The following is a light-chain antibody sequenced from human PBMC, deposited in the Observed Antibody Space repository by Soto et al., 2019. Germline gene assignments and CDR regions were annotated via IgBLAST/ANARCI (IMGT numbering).Light chain of an antibody. CDR2: GAS. Sequence: EIVMTQSPATLSLSPGERATLSCSASQSVSSNLAWYQQKPGQAPRLLIYGASTRATGIPARFSGSGSGTEFTLTISSLQSEDFAVYYCQQYNNWPLTFGGGTQVEIK. V-gene: IGKV3-15*01. CDR3: QQYNNWPLT. CDR1: QSVSSN. J-gene: IGKJ4*01.